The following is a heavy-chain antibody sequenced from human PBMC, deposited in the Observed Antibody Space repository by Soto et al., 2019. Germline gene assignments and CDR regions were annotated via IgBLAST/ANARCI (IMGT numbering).Heavy chain of an antibody. J-gene: IGHJ4*02. CDR1: GFTFSSYA. Sequence: QGQLVESGGGVVQPGRSGSLSCAASGFTFSSYAMHWVRQAPGKGLEWVAVISYDGSDKYYADSVKGRFTISRDNSKNTLNLQMNSLRADDTAVYYCAKALGELSPESYDYWGQGTLITVSS. V-gene: IGHV3-30*18. CDR3: AKALGELSPESYDY. D-gene: IGHD3-16*02. CDR2: ISYDGSDK.